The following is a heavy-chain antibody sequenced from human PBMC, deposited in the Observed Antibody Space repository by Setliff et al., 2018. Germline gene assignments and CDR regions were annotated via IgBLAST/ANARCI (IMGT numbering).Heavy chain of an antibody. Sequence: PGESLKISCTASGFTFGDYAMSWVRQAPGKGLEWVGFIRSKAYGGTTEYAASVKGRFTISRDDSKSIAYLQMNSLKTEDTAVYYCTREASVDFWSGYPYYYYMDVWGKGTTVTVS. CDR1: GFTFGDYA. J-gene: IGHJ6*03. CDR3: TREASVDFWSGYPYYYYMDV. D-gene: IGHD3-3*01. V-gene: IGHV3-49*04. CDR2: IRSKAYGGTT.